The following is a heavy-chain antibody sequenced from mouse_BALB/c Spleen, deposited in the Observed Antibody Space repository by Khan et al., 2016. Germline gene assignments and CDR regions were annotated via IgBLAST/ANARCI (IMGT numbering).Heavy chain of an antibody. CDR2: INPFNDGT. CDR1: GFTFISYV. Sequence: VQLKQSGPELVKPGASVKMSCKASGFTFISYVMYWVKQKPGQGLEWIGYINPFNDGTNYNENFKGKATLTSDKSSSTAYMDLSSLTSEDSAVYYCARSGNLAMDYWGQGTSVTVSS. D-gene: IGHD2-1*01. J-gene: IGHJ4*01. CDR3: ARSGNLAMDY. V-gene: IGHV1S136*01.